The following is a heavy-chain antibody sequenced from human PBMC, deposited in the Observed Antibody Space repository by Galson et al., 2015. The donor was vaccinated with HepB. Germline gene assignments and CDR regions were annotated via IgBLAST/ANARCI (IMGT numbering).Heavy chain of an antibody. CDR3: ARDEFRDGHHFDY. V-gene: IGHV3-21*01. CDR1: GFTFSSYS. D-gene: IGHD5-24*01. J-gene: IGHJ4*02. Sequence: SLRLSCAASGFTFSSYSMNWVRQAPGKGLEWVSSISSSSSYIYYADSVKGRFTISRDNAKNSLYLQMNSLRAEDTAVYYCARDEFRDGHHFDYWGQGTLVTVSS. CDR2: ISSSSSYI.